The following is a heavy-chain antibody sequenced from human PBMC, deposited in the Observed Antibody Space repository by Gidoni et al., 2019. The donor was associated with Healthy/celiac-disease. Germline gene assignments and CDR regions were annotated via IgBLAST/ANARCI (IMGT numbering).Heavy chain of an antibody. D-gene: IGHD3-9*01. V-gene: IGHV4-31*03. Sequence: QVQLQESGPGLVKPSQPLSLPCTVFGGSISSGGYYGRGIRQHPGKGLEWIGYIYYSGSTYDNPSLKRRVTRSVDTSKNQFSLKLSSVTAADTAVYYCARVYDMGYYYYGMDVWGQGTTVTVSS. CDR3: ARVYDMGYYYYGMDV. CDR1: GGSISSGGYY. CDR2: IYYSGST. J-gene: IGHJ6*02.